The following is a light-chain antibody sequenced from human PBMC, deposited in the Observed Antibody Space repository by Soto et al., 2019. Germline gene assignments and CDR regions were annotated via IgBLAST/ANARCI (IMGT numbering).Light chain of an antibody. CDR3: HQLNSYPLT. CDR1: QGINSY. V-gene: IGKV1-9*01. CDR2: GAS. Sequence: DIQLTQSPSFLSASVGDRVTITCLASQGINSYLAWYQQKPGKAPKLLMYGASTLQSGVPSRFSGSGSGTEFTLTISSLQPEDFATYYCHQLNSYPLTFGGGTKVEIK. J-gene: IGKJ4*02.